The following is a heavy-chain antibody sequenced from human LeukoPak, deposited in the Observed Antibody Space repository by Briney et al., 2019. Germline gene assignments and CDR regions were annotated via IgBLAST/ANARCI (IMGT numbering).Heavy chain of an antibody. V-gene: IGHV3-74*01. J-gene: IGHJ4*02. CDR2: ISTNGRST. CDR1: GFTFTDFW. CDR3: TRDVIR. Sequence: AGRSLRLSCAASGFTFTDFWMHWVRHTPGKGLEWVSRISTNGRSTSYADSVKGRFTISRDNAKSTLYLQMNSLRAEDTAVYYCTRDVIRRGQGTLVTVSP. D-gene: IGHD3-16*02.